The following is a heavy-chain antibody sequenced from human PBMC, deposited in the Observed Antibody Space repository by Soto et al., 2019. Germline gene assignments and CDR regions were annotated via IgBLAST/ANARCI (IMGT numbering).Heavy chain of an antibody. CDR3: VRIRGGGAYDL. J-gene: IGHJ3*01. D-gene: IGHD3-3*01. Sequence: EVQLVESGGGLVQPGGSLRLSCVASGFTFTDHWMTWVRQAPGRRPEWVANIKPDGSEKYYMDSVRGRFAISRDNAKNSLSRLMNSLGPEDTAMFYCVRIRGGGAYDLWGQGTMVTVS. V-gene: IGHV3-7*05. CDR1: GFTFTDHW. CDR2: IKPDGSEK.